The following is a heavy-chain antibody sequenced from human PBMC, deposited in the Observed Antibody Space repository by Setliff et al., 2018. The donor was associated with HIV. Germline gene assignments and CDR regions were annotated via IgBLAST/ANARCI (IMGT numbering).Heavy chain of an antibody. CDR2: LSAESTFI. Sequence: ETLSLTCTVSGGSISSHYWSWIRQPPGKGLEWVASLSAESTFIYYADSMKGRFTISRDNARNSLYLQMNSLRAEDTAMYYCTRDLDLTGGEAFDIWGQGTMVTVSS. J-gene: IGHJ3*02. CDR3: TRDLDLTGGEAFDI. CDR1: GGSISSHY. V-gene: IGHV3-21*01. D-gene: IGHD3-3*01.